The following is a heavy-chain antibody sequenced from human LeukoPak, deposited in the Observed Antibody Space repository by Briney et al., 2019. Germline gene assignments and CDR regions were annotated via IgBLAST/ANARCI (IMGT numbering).Heavy chain of an antibody. Sequence: SVKVSCKASGGTFSSYAISWVRQAPGQGLEWMGRIIPIFGTANYAQKFRGRVTITTDESTSTAYMERSSLRSEDTAVYYCASGGFDSSVDYWGQGTLVTVSS. V-gene: IGHV1-69*05. D-gene: IGHD3-22*01. CDR1: GGTFSSYA. J-gene: IGHJ4*02. CDR3: ASGGFDSSVDY. CDR2: IIPIFGTA.